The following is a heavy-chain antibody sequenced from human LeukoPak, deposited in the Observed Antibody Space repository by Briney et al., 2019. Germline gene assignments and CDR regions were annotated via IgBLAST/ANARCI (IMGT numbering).Heavy chain of an antibody. CDR3: AKDYDILTGYFDY. CDR2: INSDGSST. D-gene: IGHD3-9*01. CDR1: GFTFSSYW. Sequence: GGSLRLSCAASGFTFSSYWMHWVRQAPGKGLVWVSRINSDGSSTRYADSVKGRFTISRDNTKNTLYLQMNSLRAEDTAVYYCAKDYDILTGYFDYWGQGTLVTVSS. J-gene: IGHJ4*02. V-gene: IGHV3-74*01.